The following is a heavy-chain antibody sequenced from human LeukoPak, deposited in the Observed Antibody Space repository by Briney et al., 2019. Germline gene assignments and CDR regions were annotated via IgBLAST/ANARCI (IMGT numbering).Heavy chain of an antibody. D-gene: IGHD6-13*01. CDR3: ARAHSSSWFDY. CDR1: GGSISSYY. CDR2: IYYSGST. J-gene: IGHJ4*02. Sequence: PSETLSLTCTVSGGSISSYYWSWIRQPPGKGLEWIGYIYYSGSTNYNPSLKSRVTISVDTSKNQFSLKLSSVTAAVTAVYYCARAHSSSWFDYWGQGTLVTVSS. V-gene: IGHV4-59*01.